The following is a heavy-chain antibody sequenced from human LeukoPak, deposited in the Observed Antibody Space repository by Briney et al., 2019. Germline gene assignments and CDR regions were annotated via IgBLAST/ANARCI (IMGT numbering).Heavy chain of an antibody. Sequence: AGGSLRLSCAASGFTFSSYWMSWVRHAPGKGLEWVANIKQDGSEKYYVDSVKGRFTISRDNAKNSLYLQMNSLRAEDTAVYYCAREEEGYYYGSGSYFDPWGQGTLVTVSS. CDR1: GFTFSSYW. CDR2: IKQDGSEK. D-gene: IGHD3-10*01. V-gene: IGHV3-7*03. CDR3: AREEEGYYYGSGSYFDP. J-gene: IGHJ5*02.